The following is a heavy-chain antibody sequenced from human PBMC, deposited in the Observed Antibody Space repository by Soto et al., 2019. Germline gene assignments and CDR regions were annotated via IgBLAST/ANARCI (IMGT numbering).Heavy chain of an antibody. D-gene: IGHD2-8*01. CDR2: IYYSGST. CDR1: GCSIRSSSDY. Sequence: SDTQSLTCTCAGCSIRSSSDYLGWVRQLPVKGLEWIGSIYYSGSTYYNPALKSRVTISVDRSKNQFSLSLNSVTAADTAVYYCAREGDRAYDVCYGNYLDHWGQGTMVTVSS. J-gene: IGHJ1*01. V-gene: IGHV4-39*07. CDR3: AREGDRAYDVCYGNYLDH.